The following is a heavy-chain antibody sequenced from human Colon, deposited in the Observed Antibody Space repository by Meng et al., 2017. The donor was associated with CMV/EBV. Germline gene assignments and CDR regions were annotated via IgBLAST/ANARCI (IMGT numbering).Heavy chain of an antibody. CDR1: GGTFSSYT. V-gene: IGHV1-69*02. J-gene: IGHJ4*02. Sequence: SVKVSCKASGGTFSSYTISWVRQAPGQGLEWMGRIIPMLGMARYAQKFQGRLTMTRNTSISTAYMELSSLRSEDTAVYYCARSRVWSGSQDWGQGTLVTVSS. D-gene: IGHD3-3*01. CDR3: ARSRVWSGSQD. CDR2: IIPMLGMA.